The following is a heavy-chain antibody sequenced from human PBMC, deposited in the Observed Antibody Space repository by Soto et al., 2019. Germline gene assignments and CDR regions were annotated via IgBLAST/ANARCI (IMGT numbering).Heavy chain of an antibody. CDR2: IFSNDEK. V-gene: IGHV2-26*01. Sequence: HVTLKQSSPVLVKATEALTLTCTVSGLSPINARMGGTWIRQPPGKTLEWLAHIFSNDEKSYSTTLKSRLTISKDTSKSQVVLTMTNMDAVDTATYYCARTGYYYDSSGYYPHNFDYWGQGTLVTVSS. CDR1: GLSPINARMG. CDR3: ARTGYYYDSSGYYPHNFDY. J-gene: IGHJ4*02. D-gene: IGHD3-22*01.